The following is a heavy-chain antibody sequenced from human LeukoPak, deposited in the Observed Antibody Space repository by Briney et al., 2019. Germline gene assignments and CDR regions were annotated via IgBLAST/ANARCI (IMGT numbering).Heavy chain of an antibody. V-gene: IGHV1-24*01. CDR1: GYTLTELS. CDR3: ATTGIAESGTLDY. J-gene: IGHJ4*02. CDR2: FDPEDGET. Sequence: ASVKVSCKVSGYTLTELSMHWVRQAPGKGLEWMGGFDPEDGETIYAQKFQGRVTMTEDTSTDTAYMELSSLRPEDTAVYYCATTGIAESGTLDYWGQETLVTVSS. D-gene: IGHD6-13*01.